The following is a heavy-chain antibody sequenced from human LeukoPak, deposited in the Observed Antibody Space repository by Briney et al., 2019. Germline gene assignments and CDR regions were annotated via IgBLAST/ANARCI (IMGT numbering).Heavy chain of an antibody. J-gene: IGHJ4*02. Sequence: GGSLTLSCATSGFTFSSYWMSWVRQAPGKGLEWVANIKQDGSEKYYVDSVKGRFTISRDNAKNSLYLQMNSLRAEDTAVYYCARDAQIAAAGTHSFDYWGQGTLVTVSS. CDR2: IKQDGSEK. CDR3: ARDAQIAAAGTHSFDY. CDR1: GFTFSSYW. V-gene: IGHV3-7*01. D-gene: IGHD6-13*01.